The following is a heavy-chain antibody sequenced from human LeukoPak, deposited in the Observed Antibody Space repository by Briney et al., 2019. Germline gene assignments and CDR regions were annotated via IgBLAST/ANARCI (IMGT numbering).Heavy chain of an antibody. V-gene: IGHV3-30*02. Sequence: GGSLRLSCAASGFTFSSYSMNWVRQAPGKGLEWVAFIRYDGSNKYYADSVKGRFTISRDNSKNTLYLQMNSLRAEDTAVYYCAKDRSIAAPGYFDYWGQGTLVTVSS. CDR1: GFTFSSYS. CDR2: IRYDGSNK. CDR3: AKDRSIAAPGYFDY. D-gene: IGHD6-6*01. J-gene: IGHJ4*02.